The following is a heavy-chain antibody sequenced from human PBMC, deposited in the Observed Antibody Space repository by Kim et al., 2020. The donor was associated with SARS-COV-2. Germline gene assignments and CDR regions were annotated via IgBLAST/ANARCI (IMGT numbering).Heavy chain of an antibody. D-gene: IGHD2-2*01. CDR2: LYYDGSA. CDR3: ARHLPGGRVLPFEY. CDR1: DGSIRSANYY. J-gene: IGHJ4*02. Sequence: SETLSLTCTVSDGSIRSANYYWAWIRQPPGKALEWIATLYYDGSAYYNPSLKSRVTISVDMSKNQFSLRLSSVTAADTAVYYCARHLPGGRVLPFEYWGQGTLVTVSS. V-gene: IGHV4-39*01.